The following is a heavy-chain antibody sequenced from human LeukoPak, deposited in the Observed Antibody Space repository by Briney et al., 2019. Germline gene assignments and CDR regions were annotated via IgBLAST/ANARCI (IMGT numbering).Heavy chain of an antibody. CDR1: GFTFTNFW. Sequence: PGGSLRLSCAASGFTFTNFWMSWVRQAPGKGLEWVANIKKDGGEKNYLDSVKGRFTISRDDAKKSLYLQMNSLREEDTAMYYCARDRTMARGVGTSDYWGQGTLVTVSS. J-gene: IGHJ4*02. CDR3: ARDRTMARGVGTSDY. CDR2: IKKDGGEK. D-gene: IGHD3-10*01. V-gene: IGHV3-7*01.